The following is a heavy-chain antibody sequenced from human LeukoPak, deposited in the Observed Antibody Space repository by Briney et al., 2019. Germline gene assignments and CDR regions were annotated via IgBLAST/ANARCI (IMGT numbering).Heavy chain of an antibody. D-gene: IGHD3-22*01. J-gene: IGHJ3*02. CDR3: ARKYYYDSTDAFDI. V-gene: IGHV1-18*01. CDR2: ISGYNGNT. CDR1: GYTFTTYN. Sequence: ASVKVSCKASGYTFTTYNINWVRQAPGQGLEWMGWISGYNGNTNYAQKLQGRVTMTTDTSTSTAYMELRSLRSDDTAVYYCARKYYYDSTDAFDIWGQGTMVTVSS.